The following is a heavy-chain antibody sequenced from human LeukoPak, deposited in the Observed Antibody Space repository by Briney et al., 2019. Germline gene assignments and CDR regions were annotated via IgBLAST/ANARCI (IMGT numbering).Heavy chain of an antibody. CDR2: ISYDGSNK. D-gene: IGHD4-17*01. CDR3: ARDMRIYYGDYQFDY. Sequence: GGSLRLSCAASGFTFSSYAMHWVRQAPGKGLEWVAVISYDGSNKYYADSVKGRFTISRDNSKNTLYLQMNSLRAEDTAVYYCARDMRIYYGDYQFDYWGQGTLVTVSS. CDR1: GFTFSSYA. V-gene: IGHV3-30-3*01. J-gene: IGHJ4*02.